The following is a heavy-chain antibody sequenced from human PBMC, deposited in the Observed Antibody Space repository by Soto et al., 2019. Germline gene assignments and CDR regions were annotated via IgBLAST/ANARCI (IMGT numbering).Heavy chain of an antibody. Sequence: QVQLVQSGAEVKKPGASVKVSCKASGYTFTSYGISWVRQAPGQGLEWMGWISAYNGKTHYAQKLQGRVTMATDTSTSTAYMELMSLRSDDTAVYYCARLEDYQVESWFDPWGQGTLVTVSS. D-gene: IGHD2-2*01. V-gene: IGHV1-18*01. CDR2: ISAYNGKT. CDR3: ARLEDYQVESWFDP. CDR1: GYTFTSYG. J-gene: IGHJ5*02.